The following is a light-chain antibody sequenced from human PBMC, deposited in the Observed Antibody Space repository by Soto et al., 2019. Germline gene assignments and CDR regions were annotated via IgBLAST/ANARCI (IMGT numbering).Light chain of an antibody. CDR2: DVS. CDR1: SSDVGGYNY. V-gene: IGLV2-14*01. CDR3: SSYTSSSTPYV. J-gene: IGLJ1*01. Sequence: QSALTQPASVSGSPGQSITISCTGTSSDVGGYNYVSWYQQHPGKAPKLMIYDVSNRPSGVSNRFSGSKSGNTASLTISGLHAEDEADYNCSSYTSSSTPYVFGTGTKVTVL.